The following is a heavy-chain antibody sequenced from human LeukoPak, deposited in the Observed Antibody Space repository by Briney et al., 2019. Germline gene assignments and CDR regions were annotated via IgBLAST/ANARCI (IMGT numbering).Heavy chain of an antibody. Sequence: PGGSLRLSCAASGFTFSIYWMSWVRQAPGKGLEWVSLISGGGGTTYYADSVKGRFTISRDKSMSTVYLQMYSLRAEGTAVYYCAKDIVNSGPRGYFDYWGQGALVTVSS. J-gene: IGHJ4*02. CDR3: AKDIVNSGPRGYFDY. D-gene: IGHD6-19*01. V-gene: IGHV3-23*01. CDR2: ISGGGGTT. CDR1: GFTFSIYW.